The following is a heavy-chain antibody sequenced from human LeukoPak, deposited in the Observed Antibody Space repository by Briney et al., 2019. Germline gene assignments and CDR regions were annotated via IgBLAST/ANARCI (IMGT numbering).Heavy chain of an antibody. CDR2: ISGSGGST. D-gene: IGHD3-22*01. CDR3: AKLPMIVVVIQMDY. Sequence: GGSLRLSCTASGFTFSSYAMTWVRQAPGKGLEWVSAISGSGGSTYYADSVKGRFTISRDNSKNTLYLQMNSLRAEGTAVYYCAKLPMIVVVIQMDYWGQGTLVTVSS. J-gene: IGHJ4*02. V-gene: IGHV3-23*01. CDR1: GFTFSSYA.